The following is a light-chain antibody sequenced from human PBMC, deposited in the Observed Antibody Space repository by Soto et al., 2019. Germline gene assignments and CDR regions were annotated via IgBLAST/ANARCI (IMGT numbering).Light chain of an antibody. J-gene: IGLJ2*01. CDR3: CSYTSSTVV. CDR1: SSDVGTYSF. Sequence: QSALTQPASVSGSPGQSITISCTGTSSDVGTYSFVSWYQHHPGKAPKLMIFEASKRPSGVAIRFSGSKSGNTASLTISGLQAEDEADYYCCSYTSSTVVFGGGTKLTGL. V-gene: IGLV2-23*01. CDR2: EAS.